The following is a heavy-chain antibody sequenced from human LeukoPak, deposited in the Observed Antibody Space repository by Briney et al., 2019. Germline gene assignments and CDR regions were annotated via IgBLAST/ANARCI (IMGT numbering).Heavy chain of an antibody. D-gene: IGHD4-17*01. V-gene: IGHV3-53*01. CDR2: IYSGGNT. Sequence: PSETLSLTCAVSGGSISSGVYSWSWVRQAPGKGLEWVSFIYSGGNTHYSDSVKGRFTISRDNSKNTLYLQMNSLRAEDTAVYYCARRAGEYSHPYDYWGQGTLVTVSS. CDR3: ARRAGEYSHPYDY. CDR1: GGSISSGVYS. J-gene: IGHJ4*02.